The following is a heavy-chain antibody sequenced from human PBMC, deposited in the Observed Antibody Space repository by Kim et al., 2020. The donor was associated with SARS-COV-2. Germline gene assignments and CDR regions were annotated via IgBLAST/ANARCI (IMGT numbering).Heavy chain of an antibody. Sequence: GSTNYNPSLKSRVTISVDTSKNQFSLKLSSVTAADTAVYYCARGTGTYQHWGQGTLVTVSS. J-gene: IGHJ1*01. CDR3: ARGTGTYQH. V-gene: IGHV4-34*01. CDR2: GST. D-gene: IGHD1-1*01.